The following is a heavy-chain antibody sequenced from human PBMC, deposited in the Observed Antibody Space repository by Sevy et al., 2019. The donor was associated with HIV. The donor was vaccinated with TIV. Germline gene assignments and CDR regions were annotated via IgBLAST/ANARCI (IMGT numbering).Heavy chain of an antibody. CDR3: ARMGDYFDTSGYYPLQY. J-gene: IGHJ4*02. Sequence: ASVKVSCKASGYTFTEYYVHWLRQAPGQGLEWMGWINPQTGGTYFAKKFQDRVTLTTATSINAVYMELSGLKFYDTAVFYCARMGDYFDTSGYYPLQYWGLGTLVTVSS. D-gene: IGHD3-22*01. CDR1: GYTFTEYY. V-gene: IGHV1-2*02. CDR2: INPQTGGT.